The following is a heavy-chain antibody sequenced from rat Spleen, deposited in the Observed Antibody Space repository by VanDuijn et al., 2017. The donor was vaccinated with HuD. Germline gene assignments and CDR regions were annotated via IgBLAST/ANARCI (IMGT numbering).Heavy chain of an antibody. CDR3: TTRPGALMEA. CDR1: GFTFSNYY. CDR2: ISTGGGST. V-gene: IGHV5-27*01. Sequence: EVQLVESGGGLVQPGRSLKLSCAASGFTFSNYYMAWVRQAPTKGLEWVAYISTGGGSTYDRDSVKGRFTISRDNAKSTLYLQMDSLRSADTATYYCTTRPGALMEAWGQGASVAVSS. D-gene: IGHD5-1*01. J-gene: IGHJ4*01.